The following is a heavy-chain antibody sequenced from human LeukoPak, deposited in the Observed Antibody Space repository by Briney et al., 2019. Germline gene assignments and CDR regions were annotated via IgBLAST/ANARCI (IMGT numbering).Heavy chain of an antibody. D-gene: IGHD5-24*01. CDR2: LYTSGST. CDR1: GGSISSYY. Sequence: PSETLSLTCTVSGGSISSYYWSWIRQPAGKGLEWIGRLYTSGSTNYNPSLRSRVTMSEDTSKNQFSLNLNSVTAADTAVYYCARRHHNWDYWGQGTLVTVSS. CDR3: ARRHHNWDY. J-gene: IGHJ4*02. V-gene: IGHV4-4*07.